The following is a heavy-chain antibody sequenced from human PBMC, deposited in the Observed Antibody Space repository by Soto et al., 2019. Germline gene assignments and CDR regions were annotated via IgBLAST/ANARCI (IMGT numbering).Heavy chain of an antibody. V-gene: IGHV4-38-2*01. D-gene: IGHD5-12*01. CDR3: ARVQMATLYFDH. Sequence: SETLSLTCAVSGDSISRGYHWAWIRQPPGKGLEWVASIYHTGTTYYNPSLTSRVTISVDTSKNQFSLKLSSVTAADSAVYYCARVQMATLYFDHWGQGTLVTVSS. CDR1: GDSISRGYH. J-gene: IGHJ4*02. CDR2: IYHTGTT.